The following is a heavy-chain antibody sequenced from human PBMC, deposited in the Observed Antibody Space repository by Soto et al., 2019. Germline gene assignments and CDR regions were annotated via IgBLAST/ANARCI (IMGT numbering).Heavy chain of an antibody. CDR1: GGSISSYY. J-gene: IGHJ4*02. V-gene: IGHV4-59*01. D-gene: IGHD2-2*01. CDR3: ARMPNY. Sequence: SETLSLTCTVSGGSISSYYWSWIRQPPGKGLEWIGYIYYSGSTNYNPSLKSRVTISVDTSKNQFSLKLSSVTAADTAVYYCARMPNYWGQGTLVTVSS. CDR2: IYYSGST.